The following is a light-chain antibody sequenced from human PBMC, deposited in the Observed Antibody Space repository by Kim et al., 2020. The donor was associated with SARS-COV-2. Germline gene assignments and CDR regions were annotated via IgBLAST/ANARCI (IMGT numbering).Light chain of an antibody. Sequence: ASVVARVTITCRTSQNINSHLNWYHQKPGRAPKLLIYAASTLQGGVPSRFSGSGSETDFTLTISSLQPEDFATYFCQQTYISPFTFGPGTKVDVK. CDR3: QQTYISPFT. J-gene: IGKJ3*01. V-gene: IGKV1-39*01. CDR1: QNINSH. CDR2: AAS.